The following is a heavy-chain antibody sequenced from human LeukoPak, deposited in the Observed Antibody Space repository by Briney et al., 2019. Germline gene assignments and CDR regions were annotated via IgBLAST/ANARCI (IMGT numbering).Heavy chain of an antibody. J-gene: IGHJ4*02. CDR2: IYYSGST. CDR1: GGSISSSSYY. V-gene: IGHV4-39*07. CDR3: ARSKEANYYFDY. Sequence: PSETLSLTCTVSGGSISSSSYYWGWIRQPPGKGLEWIGSIYYSGSTYYNPSLKSRVTISVDTSKNQFSLKLSSVTAADTAVYYCARSKEANYYFDYWGQGTLVTVSS.